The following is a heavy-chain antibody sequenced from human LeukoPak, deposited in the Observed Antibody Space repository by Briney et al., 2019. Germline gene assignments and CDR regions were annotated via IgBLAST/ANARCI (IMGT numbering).Heavy chain of an antibody. J-gene: IGHJ1*01. CDR2: ITSAGAT. Sequence: GGSLRLSCVASGLSLSSNMMSWVRQAPGERLEWISTITSAGATYYIDSVRGRFTISRDISKNTVFLLMNSLRAEDTAMYYCVKRPEYDAGNFVFQHWGQGTLVTVSS. CDR1: GLSLSSNM. D-gene: IGHD4-23*01. V-gene: IGHV3-23*05. CDR3: VKRPEYDAGNFVFQH.